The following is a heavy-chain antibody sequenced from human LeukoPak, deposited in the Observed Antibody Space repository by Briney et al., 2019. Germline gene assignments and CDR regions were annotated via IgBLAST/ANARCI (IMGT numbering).Heavy chain of an antibody. CDR1: GFTFSSYA. Sequence: GGSLRLSCAASGFTFSSYAMSWVRQAPGKGLEWVSANSGSGGSTYYADSVKGRFTISRDNSKNTLYLQMNSLRTEDTAVYYCAKERSDTMVRGVIGYWGQGTLVTVSS. J-gene: IGHJ4*02. V-gene: IGHV3-23*01. D-gene: IGHD3-10*01. CDR3: AKERSDTMVRGVIGY. CDR2: NSGSGGST.